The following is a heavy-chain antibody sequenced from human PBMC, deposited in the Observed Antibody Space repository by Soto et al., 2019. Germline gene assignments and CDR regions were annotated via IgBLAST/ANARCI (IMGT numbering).Heavy chain of an antibody. J-gene: IGHJ4*02. CDR1: GYTFTDYA. V-gene: IGHV1-3*01. CDR3: ANGSRMWTPDY. D-gene: IGHD2-21*01. CDR2: IAPGNGNT. Sequence: QVQLVQSGAEVKKPGASVKVFCKASGYTFTDYAIHWVRQAPGQRLELMGWIAPGNGNTKYSQNFQGRVTITRDTSATTADMELSGLRSEYTAVDYCANGSRMWTPDYWGQGTLVTVSS.